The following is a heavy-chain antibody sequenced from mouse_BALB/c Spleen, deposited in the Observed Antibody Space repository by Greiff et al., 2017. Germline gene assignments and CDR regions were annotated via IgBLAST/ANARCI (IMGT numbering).Heavy chain of an antibody. J-gene: IGHJ2*01. CDR3: ARDHYYGPY. CDR2: IDPANGNT. CDR1: GFNIKDTY. V-gene: IGHV14-3*02. Sequence: EVMLVESGAELVKPGASVKLSCTASGFNIKDTYMHWVKQRPEQGLEWIGRIDPANGNTKYDPKFQGKATITADTSSNTAYLQLSSLTSEDTAVYYCARDHYYGPYRGRGTTLTVAS. D-gene: IGHD1-2*01.